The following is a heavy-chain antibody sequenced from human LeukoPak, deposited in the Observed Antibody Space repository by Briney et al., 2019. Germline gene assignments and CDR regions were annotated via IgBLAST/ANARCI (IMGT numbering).Heavy chain of an antibody. Sequence: SETLSLTCTVSGASISTYYWVWIRQPAGKGLEWIGRFHTSGRTNYNPSLKSRITMSADPSKNQLSLRLNSVTAADTAVYCARWVVVGDTGLGFDSWGQGTLVTVSA. CDR1: GASISTYY. CDR3: ARWVVVGDTGLGFDS. J-gene: IGHJ4*02. D-gene: IGHD2-15*01. V-gene: IGHV4-4*07. CDR2: FHTSGRT.